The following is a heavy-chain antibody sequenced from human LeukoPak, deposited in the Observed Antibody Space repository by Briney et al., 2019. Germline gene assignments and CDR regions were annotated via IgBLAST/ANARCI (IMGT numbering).Heavy chain of an antibody. CDR3: AKYFGAFDRSLFADS. Sequence: PGGSLRLSCAASGFTFSSYWMSWVRRAPGKGLEWVANIKEDGSEKYYVDSVKGRFTISRDDAKNSLYLQMNSLRAEDTAVYYCAKYFGAFDRSLFADSWGQGILVTVSS. J-gene: IGHJ4*02. D-gene: IGHD3-22*01. CDR1: GFTFSSYW. CDR2: IKEDGSEK. V-gene: IGHV3-7*01.